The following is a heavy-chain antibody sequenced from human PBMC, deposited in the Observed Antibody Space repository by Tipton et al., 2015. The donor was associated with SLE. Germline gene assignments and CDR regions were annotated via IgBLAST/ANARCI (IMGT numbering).Heavy chain of an antibody. CDR2: LYTRGST. CDR3: ARVGAGSGYIDY. J-gene: IGHJ4*02. Sequence: TLSLTCTVSGGSITSYFWTWIRQPPGKGLEWIGYLYTRGSTNYNASLKSRVSISVDTSKKQFSLKLSSVTAADTAVYFCARVGAGSGYIDYWGQGTLVTVSS. CDR1: GGSITSYF. D-gene: IGHD3-22*01. V-gene: IGHV4-4*08.